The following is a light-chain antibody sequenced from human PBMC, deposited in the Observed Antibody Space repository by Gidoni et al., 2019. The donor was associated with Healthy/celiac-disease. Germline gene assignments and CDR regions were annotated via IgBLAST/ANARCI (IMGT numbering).Light chain of an antibody. Sequence: DIVMTQSPDSLAVSLGERATINCKSSQSVLYSSDSKNYLAWYQQRPGQPPKLLIYWASTRESGVPDRFSGSGSGTDFTLTISSLQAEDVAVHYCQQYYSTPETFGQGTKVEIK. V-gene: IGKV4-1*01. CDR1: QSVLYSSDSKNY. CDR2: WAS. CDR3: QQYYSTPET. J-gene: IGKJ1*01.